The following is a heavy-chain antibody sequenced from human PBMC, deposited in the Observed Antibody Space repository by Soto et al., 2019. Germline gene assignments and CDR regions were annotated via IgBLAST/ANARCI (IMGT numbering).Heavy chain of an antibody. V-gene: IGHV4-34*01. D-gene: IGHD6-13*01. CDR2: INHSGST. CDR1: GGSFSGYY. CDR3: ARGHWQGGSSWYHYYYYYGMDV. Sequence: SETLSLTCAVYGGSFSGYYWSWIRQPPGKGLEWNGEINHSGSTNYNPSLKSRVTISVDTSKNQFSLKLSSVTAADTAVYYCARGHWQGGSSWYHYYYYYGMDVWGQGTTVTVSS. J-gene: IGHJ6*02.